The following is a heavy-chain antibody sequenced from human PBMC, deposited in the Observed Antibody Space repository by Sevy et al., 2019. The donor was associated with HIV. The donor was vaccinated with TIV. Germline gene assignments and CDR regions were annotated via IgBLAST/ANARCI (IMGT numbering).Heavy chain of an antibody. D-gene: IGHD2-15*01. CDR1: GFTFSSYS. J-gene: IGHJ4*02. CDR2: ISSSSSTI. V-gene: IGHV3-48*01. Sequence: GGSLRLSCAASGFTFSSYSMNWVRQAPGKGLEWVSYISSSSSTIYYADSVKGRFTISRDNAKNSLYLQMNSLRAEDTAVYYCARLYCSGGSCTPYFDYWGQGTLVTVSS. CDR3: ARLYCSGGSCTPYFDY.